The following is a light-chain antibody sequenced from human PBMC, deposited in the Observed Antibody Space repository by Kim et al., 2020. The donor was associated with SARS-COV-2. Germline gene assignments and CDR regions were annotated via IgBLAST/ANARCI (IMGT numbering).Light chain of an antibody. J-gene: IGKJ1*01. CDR3: QQYNAYSSWT. CDR1: QSVNTW. CDR2: DAS. V-gene: IGKV1-5*01. Sequence: SVGDRVTSTCRASQSVNTWLAWYQQKPGKAPKLLIYDASTVESGVPPRFSGSGSGTEFTLTISSLQPDDFATDYCQQYNAYSSWTFGQGTKVEIK.